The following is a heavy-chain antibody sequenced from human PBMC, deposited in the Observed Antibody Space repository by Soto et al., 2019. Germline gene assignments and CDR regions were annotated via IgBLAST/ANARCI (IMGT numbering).Heavy chain of an antibody. CDR3: ARDITGDYGDYGCIYGY. D-gene: IGHD4-17*01. CDR1: GGTFSSYT. J-gene: IGHJ4*02. V-gene: IGHV1-69*08. Sequence: QVQLVQSGAEVKKPGSSVKVSCKASGGTFSSYTISWVRQAPGQGLEWMGRIIPILGIANYAQKFQGRVTITADKSTSTAYMELSSLRSEDTAVYYCARDITGDYGDYGCIYGYWGQGTQVSVSS. CDR2: IIPILGIA.